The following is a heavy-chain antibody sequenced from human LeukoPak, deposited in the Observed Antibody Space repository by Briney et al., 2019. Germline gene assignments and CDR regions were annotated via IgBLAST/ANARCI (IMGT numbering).Heavy chain of an antibody. V-gene: IGHV3-48*04. CDR2: ISGTTNNI. Sequence: GGSLRLSCSASGFTFSGYNMNWVRQAPGKGREWVSYISGTTNNIYYADSVKGRFTISRDNAKNSLYLQMNSLRAEDTAVYYCARRGSGVSPNFDYWGQGTLVTVSS. CDR1: GFTFSGYN. D-gene: IGHD3-10*01. J-gene: IGHJ4*02. CDR3: ARRGSGVSPNFDY.